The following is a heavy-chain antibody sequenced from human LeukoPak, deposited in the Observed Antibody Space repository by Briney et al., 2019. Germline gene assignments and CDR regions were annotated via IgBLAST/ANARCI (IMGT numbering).Heavy chain of an antibody. CDR2: IYYSGST. CDR3: ARRNFDTDAFDI. V-gene: IGHV4-61*01. D-gene: IGHD3-9*01. CDR1: GYSISSGYY. Sequence: SETLSLTCTVSGYSISSGYYWGWIRQPPGKGLEWIGYIYYSGSTNYNPSLKSRVTISVDTSKNQFSLKLSSVTAADTAVYYCARRNFDTDAFDIWGQGTMVTVSS. J-gene: IGHJ3*02.